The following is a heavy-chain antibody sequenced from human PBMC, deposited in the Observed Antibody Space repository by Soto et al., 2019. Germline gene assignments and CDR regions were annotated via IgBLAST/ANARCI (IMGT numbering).Heavy chain of an antibody. J-gene: IGHJ1*01. V-gene: IGHV4-30-4*08. D-gene: IGHD3-22*01. CDR3: AREIISSGYNVRFQD. Sequence: HVQLQALGPGVGKPSQTLSLTSIISGGAISSDNYYWSRIRQAQGTALEWIGYISYSGSTSYNSALKSRVTISLYTSNNQFARMRSSVTSAYTAVYYCAREIISSGYNVRFQDWGQGALVTVSS. CDR1: GGAISSDNYY. CDR2: ISYSGST.